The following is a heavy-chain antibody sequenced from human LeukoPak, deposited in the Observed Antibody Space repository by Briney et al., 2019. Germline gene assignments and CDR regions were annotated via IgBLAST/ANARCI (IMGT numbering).Heavy chain of an antibody. J-gene: IGHJ4*02. CDR2: IRYDGSNK. V-gene: IGHV3-30*02. CDR3: ARNGSYAGPLDY. Sequence: AGSLRLSCAASGFTFSSYGTHWVRQAPGKGLEWVAFIRYDGSNKYYADSVKGRFTISRDNSKNTLYLQMNSLRAEDTAVYYCARNGSYAGPLDYWGQGTLVTVSS. D-gene: IGHD1-26*01. CDR1: GFTFSSYG.